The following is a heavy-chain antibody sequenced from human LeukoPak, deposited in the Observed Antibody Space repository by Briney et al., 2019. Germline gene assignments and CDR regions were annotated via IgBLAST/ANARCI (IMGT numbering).Heavy chain of an antibody. Sequence: SETLSLTCAVYGETFIHNFWTWIRQPPGKGLEWIGQINHSGSTYYNPSLKSQVTISVDTSKNQFSLKLSSVTAADTAVYYCANLRSDSSSWYDYWGQGTLVTVSS. D-gene: IGHD6-13*01. CDR1: GETFIHNF. CDR2: INHSGST. CDR3: ANLRSDSSSWYDY. V-gene: IGHV4-34*08. J-gene: IGHJ4*02.